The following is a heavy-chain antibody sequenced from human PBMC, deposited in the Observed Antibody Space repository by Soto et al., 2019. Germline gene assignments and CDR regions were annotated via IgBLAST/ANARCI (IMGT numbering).Heavy chain of an antibody. CDR1: GYTFTGYY. V-gene: IGHV1-2*04. CDR2: INPNSGGT. CDR3: ARDRTGSCYASRPGDFDY. Sequence: ASVKVSCKASGYTFTGYYMHWVRQAPGQGLEWMGWINPNSGGTNYAQKFQGWVTMTRDTSISTAYMELSRLRSDDTAVYYCARDRTGSCYASRPGDFDYWGQGTLVTVSS. J-gene: IGHJ4*02. D-gene: IGHD2-15*01.